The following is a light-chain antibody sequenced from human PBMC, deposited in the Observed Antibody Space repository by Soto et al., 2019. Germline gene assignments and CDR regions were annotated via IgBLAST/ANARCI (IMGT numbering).Light chain of an antibody. CDR3: QQSGGFPLT. Sequence: DIQMTQSPSSVSASVGDRITITCRASQDISNWLAWYQQKAGRAPKLLIYAASSLQSGVPSRFSGSGSGTDFTLTISNLQPEDFATYYCQQSGGFPLTFGQGTRLEIK. J-gene: IGKJ5*01. V-gene: IGKV1-12*01. CDR1: QDISNW. CDR2: AAS.